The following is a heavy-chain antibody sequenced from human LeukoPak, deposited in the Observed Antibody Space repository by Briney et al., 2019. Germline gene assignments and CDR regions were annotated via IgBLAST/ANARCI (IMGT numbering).Heavy chain of an antibody. J-gene: IGHJ4*02. CDR2: INPNSGGT. CDR3: AAIPYYDYGGIYYFDY. D-gene: IGHD4/OR15-4a*01. V-gene: IGHV1-2*06. Sequence: GASVKVSCKASGYTFTGYYMHWVRQAPGQGLEWMGRINPNSGGTNYAQKFQERVTITRDMSTSTAYMELSSLRSEDTAVYYCAAIPYYDYGGIYYFDYWGQGTLVTVSS. CDR1: GYTFTGYY.